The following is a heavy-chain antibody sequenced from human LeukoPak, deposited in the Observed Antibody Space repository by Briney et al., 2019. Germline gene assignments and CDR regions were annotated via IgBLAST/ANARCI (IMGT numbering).Heavy chain of an antibody. D-gene: IGHD2-15*01. CDR1: GYTFTGYY. J-gene: IGHJ4*02. Sequence: ASVKVSCKASGYTFTGYYMHWVRQAPGQGLEWMGWINPNSGGTNYAQKFQGRVTMTRDTSISTAYMELSRLRSDDTAVYYCARDSCSGGSCNIDYWGQGTLVTVSS. V-gene: IGHV1-2*02. CDR3: ARDSCSGGSCNIDY. CDR2: INPNSGGT.